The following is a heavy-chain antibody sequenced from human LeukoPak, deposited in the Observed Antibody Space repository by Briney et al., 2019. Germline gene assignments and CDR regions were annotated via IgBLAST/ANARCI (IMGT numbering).Heavy chain of an antibody. CDR2: IKSKTDGGTT. J-gene: IGHJ4*02. D-gene: IGHD2-15*01. CDR1: GFTFSNAW. V-gene: IGHV3-15*01. Sequence: PGGSLRLSCAASGFTFSNAWMSWVRQAPGKGLEWVGRIKSKTDGGTTDYAAPVKGRFTISRDDSKNTLYLQMNSLKTEDTAVYYCTTEPGDSTSFDYWGQGTLVTVSS. CDR3: TTEPGDSTSFDY.